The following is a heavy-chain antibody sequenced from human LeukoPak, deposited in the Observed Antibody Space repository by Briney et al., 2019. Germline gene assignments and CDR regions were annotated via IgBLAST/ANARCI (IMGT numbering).Heavy chain of an antibody. J-gene: IGHJ4*02. V-gene: IGHV1-3*01. Sequence: ASVKVSCKASGYTFTSYAMHWVRQAPGQRLEWMGWINAGNGNTKYSQKFQGRVTITRDTSASTAYMELSSLRSEDTAVYYCARGPGGRYFDWLSIPPHYFDYWGQGTLVTVSS. CDR3: ARGPGGRYFDWLSIPPHYFDY. CDR1: GYTFTSYA. D-gene: IGHD3-9*01. CDR2: INAGNGNT.